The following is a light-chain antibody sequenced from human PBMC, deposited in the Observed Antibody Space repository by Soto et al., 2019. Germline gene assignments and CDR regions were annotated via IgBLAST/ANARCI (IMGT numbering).Light chain of an antibody. CDR1: SSGIGDYDY. V-gene: IGLV2-14*01. CDR2: GVT. CDR3: CSYTDIALDVV. J-gene: IGLJ2*01. Sequence: QSALTQPASVSGSPGQSITISCTGTSSGIGDYDYVSWYQHLPGKAPKLLIFGVTHRPSGVSDRFSGSKSGNTASLTISGVRPEDEADYYCCSYTDIALDVVFGGGTKLTVL.